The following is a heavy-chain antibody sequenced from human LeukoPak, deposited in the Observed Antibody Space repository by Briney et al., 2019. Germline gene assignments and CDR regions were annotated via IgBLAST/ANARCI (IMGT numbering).Heavy chain of an antibody. CDR1: GGSISSTTHY. Sequence: SETLSLTCTVSGGSISSTTHYWSWIRQPPGKGLEWIGEINHSGSTNYNPSLKSRVTISVDTSKNQFSLKLSSVTAADTAVYYCAREAVAGDGPFDYWGQGTLVTVSS. D-gene: IGHD6-19*01. CDR2: INHSGST. CDR3: AREAVAGDGPFDY. V-gene: IGHV4-39*07. J-gene: IGHJ4*02.